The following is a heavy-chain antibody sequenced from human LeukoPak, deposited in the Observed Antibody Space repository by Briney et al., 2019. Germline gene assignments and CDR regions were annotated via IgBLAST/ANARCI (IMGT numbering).Heavy chain of an antibody. V-gene: IGHV3-9*01. CDR3: ARYDILTGTLDY. CDR1: GFTFDDYA. D-gene: IGHD3-9*01. Sequence: GRSLRLSCAASGFTFDDYAVHWVRQAPGKGLEWVSGISWNSGSIGYADSVKGRFTISRDNAKNSLYLQMNSLRAEDTALYYCARYDILTGTLDYWGQGTLVTVSS. CDR2: ISWNSGSI. J-gene: IGHJ4*02.